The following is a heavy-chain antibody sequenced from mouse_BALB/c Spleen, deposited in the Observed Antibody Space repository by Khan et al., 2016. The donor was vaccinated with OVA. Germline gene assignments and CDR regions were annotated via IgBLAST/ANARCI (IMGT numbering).Heavy chain of an antibody. Sequence: QLVQSGPELKKPGETVKISCKASGYTFTNYGMNWVKQAPGKGLKWMGWINTYTGEPTYADDFKGRFAFSLETSASTAYLQINNLKNEDMATYFCAREPTLFDYWGQGTTLTVSS. CDR1: GYTFTNYG. CDR2: INTYTGEP. J-gene: IGHJ2*01. CDR3: AREPTLFDY. V-gene: IGHV9-1*02.